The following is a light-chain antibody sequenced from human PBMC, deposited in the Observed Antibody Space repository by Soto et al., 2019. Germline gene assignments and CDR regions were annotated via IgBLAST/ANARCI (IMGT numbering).Light chain of an antibody. CDR3: SSYTSSSTPDV. CDR2: DVT. J-gene: IGLJ1*01. CDR1: SCDVGGYNY. Sequence: QSVLTQPASVSGSPGQSITISCTGTSCDVGGYNYVSWYQQHPVKAPKLMIYDVTNRPSGVSDRFSGSKSGNTAALTISGLQAEDEADYYCSSYTSSSTPDVFASGTKVTVL. V-gene: IGLV2-14*01.